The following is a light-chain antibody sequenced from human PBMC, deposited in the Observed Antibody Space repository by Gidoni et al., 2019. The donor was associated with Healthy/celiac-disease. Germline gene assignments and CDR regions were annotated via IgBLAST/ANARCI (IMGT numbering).Light chain of an antibody. CDR2: DAS. Sequence: EIVLTQSPATLSLSPGERATLSCRASQSVSSYLAWYQQKPGQAPRLLIYDASNRATGIPARFSGSGSGTDFTLTISSLVPEDFAVYYCQQRSNWPPKLPFGGGTKVELK. CDR1: QSVSSY. V-gene: IGKV3-11*01. J-gene: IGKJ4*01. CDR3: QQRSNWPPKLP.